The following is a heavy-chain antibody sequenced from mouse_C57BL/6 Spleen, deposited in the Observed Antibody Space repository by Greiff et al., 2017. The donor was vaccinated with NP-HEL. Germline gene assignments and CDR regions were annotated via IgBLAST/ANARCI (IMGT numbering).Heavy chain of an antibody. J-gene: IGHJ2*01. D-gene: IGHD1-1*01. Sequence: QVQLQQSGPELVKPGASVKISCKASGYAFSSSWMNWVKQRPGKGLEWIGRIYPGDGDTNYNGKFKGKATLTADKSSSTAYMKLSSLTSEDSAVYFCARGPYGFDYWGQGTTLTVSS. CDR3: ARGPYGFDY. CDR2: IYPGDGDT. CDR1: GYAFSSSW. V-gene: IGHV1-82*01.